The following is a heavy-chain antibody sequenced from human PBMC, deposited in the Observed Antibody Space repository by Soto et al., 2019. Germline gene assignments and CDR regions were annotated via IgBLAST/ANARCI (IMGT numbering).Heavy chain of an antibody. CDR1: GGTFSSYA. CDR2: IIPIFGTA. J-gene: IGHJ4*02. V-gene: IGHV1-69*13. Sequence: GASVKVSCKASGGTFSSYAISWVRQAPGQGLEWMGGIIPIFGTANYAQKFQGRVTITADESTSTAYMELSSLRSEDTAVYYCAREQFDGGYAREVTYSNIPLLDYWGQGTLVTVSS. CDR3: AREQFDGGYAREVTYSNIPLLDY. D-gene: IGHD2-2*01.